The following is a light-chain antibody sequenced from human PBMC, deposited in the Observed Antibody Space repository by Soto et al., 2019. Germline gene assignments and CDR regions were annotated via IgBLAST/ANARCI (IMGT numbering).Light chain of an antibody. V-gene: IGLV1-44*01. J-gene: IGLJ3*02. CDR1: SFNIGSNT. CDR3: AAWDNRLHGWV. Sequence: QPVLTQPPSASGTPGQRVTISCSGSSFNIGSNTVNWFQQLPGTAPRLLIYDNNQRPSGVPDRFSGSKSGTSASLAISGLQSDDEADYFCAAWDNRLHGWVFGGGTKLTVL. CDR2: DNN.